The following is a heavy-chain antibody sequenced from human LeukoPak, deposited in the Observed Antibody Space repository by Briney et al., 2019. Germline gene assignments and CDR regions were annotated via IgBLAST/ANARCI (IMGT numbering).Heavy chain of an antibody. CDR2: INTDGSST. J-gene: IGHJ4*02. V-gene: IGHV3-74*01. CDR3: ARESVGSSGWYVGIDY. CDR1: GFTFSSYW. Sequence: PGGPLRLSCAASGFTFSSYWMHWVRQAPGKGLVWVSRINTDGSSTSYADSVKGRFTISRDNAKNTLYLQMNSLRAEDTAVYYCARESVGSSGWYVGIDYCGQGTLVTVSS. D-gene: IGHD6-19*01.